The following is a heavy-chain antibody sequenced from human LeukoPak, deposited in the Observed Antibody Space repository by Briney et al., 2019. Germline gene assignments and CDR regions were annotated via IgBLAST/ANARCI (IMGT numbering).Heavy chain of an antibody. V-gene: IGHV4-34*01. D-gene: IGHD6-19*01. Sequence: SETLSLTCAVYGGSLSGYYWSWIRQPPGKGLEWIGEINHSGSTNYNPSLKSRVTISVDTSKNQFSLKLSSVTAADTAVYYCARGGIMALAGGLDFWGQGTLVTVSS. J-gene: IGHJ4*02. CDR2: INHSGST. CDR3: ARGGIMALAGGLDF. CDR1: GGSLSGYY.